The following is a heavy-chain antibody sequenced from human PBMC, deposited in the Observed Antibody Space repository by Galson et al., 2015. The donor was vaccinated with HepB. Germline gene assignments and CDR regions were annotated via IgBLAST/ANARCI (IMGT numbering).Heavy chain of an antibody. CDR3: TTPFVVVTASDAFDI. CDR2: IKSKTDGGTT. J-gene: IGHJ3*02. D-gene: IGHD2-21*02. CDR1: GFTFSNAW. Sequence: SLRLSCAASGFTFSNAWMNWVRQAPGKGLEWVGRIKSKTDGGTTDYAAPVKGRFTISRDDSKNTLYLQMNSLETEDTAVYYCTTPFVVVTASDAFDIWGQGTMVTVSS. V-gene: IGHV3-15*07.